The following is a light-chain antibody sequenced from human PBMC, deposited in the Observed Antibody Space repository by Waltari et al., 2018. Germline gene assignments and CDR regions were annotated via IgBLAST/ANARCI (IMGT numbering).Light chain of an antibody. V-gene: IGLV2-23*02. CDR3: CSYAGSSTPYV. J-gene: IGLJ1*01. Sequence: QSALTQPASVSGSPGQSITISCTGTSSDVGSYNLVSWYQHHPGKAPKLMIYEVTKRPSGISNRFSGSKSGNTASLTIFGLQAEDEADYYCCSYAGSSTPYVFGTGTKVTVL. CDR2: EVT. CDR1: SSDVGSYNL.